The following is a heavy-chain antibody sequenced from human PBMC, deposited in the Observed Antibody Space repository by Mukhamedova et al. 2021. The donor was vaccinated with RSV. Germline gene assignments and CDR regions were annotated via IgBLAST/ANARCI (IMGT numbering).Heavy chain of an antibody. Sequence: MHWVRQAPGKGLVWVSRINSDGSSTSYADSVKGRFTISRDNAKNTLYLQMNSLRAEDTAVYYCARDYYDSSGYANEPWGQGTLVT. D-gene: IGHD3-22*01. CDR2: INSDGSST. CDR3: ARDYYDSSGYANEP. J-gene: IGHJ5*02. V-gene: IGHV3-74*01.